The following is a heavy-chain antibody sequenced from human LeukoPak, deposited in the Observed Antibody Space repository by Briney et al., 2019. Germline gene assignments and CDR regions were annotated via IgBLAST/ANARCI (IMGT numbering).Heavy chain of an antibody. CDR1: GFTFSDYY. CDR2: ISTTGTTM. CDR3: ATTGDYYGSGRNFRFDY. V-gene: IGHV3-11*04. D-gene: IGHD3-10*01. J-gene: IGHJ4*02. Sequence: PRGSLRLSCAASGFTFSDYYMTWIRQAPGKGLEWVSYISTTGTTMYYADSVKGRFTISRDNAKNSLYLQMNSLRAEDTAVYYCATTGDYYGSGRNFRFDYWGQGTLVTVSS.